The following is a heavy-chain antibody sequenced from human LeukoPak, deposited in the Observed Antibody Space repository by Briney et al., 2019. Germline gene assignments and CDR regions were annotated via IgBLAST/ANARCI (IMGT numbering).Heavy chain of an antibody. CDR3: AKRGVVIRVILVGFHKEAYYFDS. CDR2: ISGSGGGT. J-gene: IGHJ4*02. D-gene: IGHD3-22*01. CDR1: GFTITGHT. Sequence: GGSLRLSCAASGFTITGHTITWVRQAPGKGLEWVAGISGSGGGTNYADSVKGRFTISRDNPKNTLYLQMNNLRADDTAVYFCAKRGVVIRVILVGFHKEAYYFDSWGQGALVTVSS. V-gene: IGHV3-23*01.